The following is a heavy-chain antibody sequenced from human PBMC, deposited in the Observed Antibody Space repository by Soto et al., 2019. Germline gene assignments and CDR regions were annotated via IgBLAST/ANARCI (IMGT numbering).Heavy chain of an antibody. CDR2: ISVYSGYA. V-gene: IGHV1-18*01. CDR1: GYSFYNSG. J-gene: IGHJ5*02. D-gene: IGHD1-1*01. CDR3: SKNGTTWFAA. Sequence: QVQLVQSGHERKKPGASVKVSCKTSGYSFYNSGISWVRQAPGQGLEWMGWISVYSGYAHYAQKFQGRVIMTADTFTSTSYMELRGLRSDDTAMYYCSKNGTTWFAAWGQGTLVTVSS.